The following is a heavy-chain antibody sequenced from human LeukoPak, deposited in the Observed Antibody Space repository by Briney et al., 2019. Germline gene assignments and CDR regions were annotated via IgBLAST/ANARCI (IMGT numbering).Heavy chain of an antibody. CDR1: GYTFTGYY. CDR3: ARVRGRDSGWYLTRDAFDI. Sequence: GASVKVSCKASGYTFTGYYMHWVRQAPGQGLEWMGWINPNSGGTNYAQKFQGRVTMTRDTSISTAYMELSRLRSDDTAVYYCARVRGRDSGWYLTRDAFDIWGQGTMVTVSS. J-gene: IGHJ3*02. V-gene: IGHV1-2*02. CDR2: INPNSGGT. D-gene: IGHD6-19*01.